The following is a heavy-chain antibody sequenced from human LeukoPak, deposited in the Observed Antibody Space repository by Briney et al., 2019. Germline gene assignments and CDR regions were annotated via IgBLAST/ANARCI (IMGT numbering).Heavy chain of an antibody. CDR2: INSDGSST. CDR3: ARVSGIGGGSYSRPWDY. J-gene: IGHJ4*02. Sequence: GRSLRLSCAASGFTFSSYWMHWVRQAPGKGLVWVSRINSDGSSTSYADSVKGRFTISRDNAKNTLYLQMNSLRAEDTAVYYCARVSGIGGGSYSRPWDYWGQGTLVTVSS. CDR1: GFTFSSYW. D-gene: IGHD1-26*01. V-gene: IGHV3-74*01.